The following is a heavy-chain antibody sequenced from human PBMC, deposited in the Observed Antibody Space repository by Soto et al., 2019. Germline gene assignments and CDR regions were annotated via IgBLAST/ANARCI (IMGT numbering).Heavy chain of an antibody. D-gene: IGHD5-12*01. J-gene: IGHJ5*01. V-gene: IGHV3-30*04. Sequence: QVQLVESGGGVVQPGRSLRLSCAASGFTFSSFAMHWVRQAPGKGLEWVALISYDGNNKYHADSVKGRFTISRDDSKNTLYLQMNSLRPEDTPLYYCARDRGYSGYDSLDSWGQGTLVTVSS. CDR3: ARDRGYSGYDSLDS. CDR1: GFTFSSFA. CDR2: ISYDGNNK.